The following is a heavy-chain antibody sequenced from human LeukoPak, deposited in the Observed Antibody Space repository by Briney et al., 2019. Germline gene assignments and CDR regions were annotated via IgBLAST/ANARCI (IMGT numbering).Heavy chain of an antibody. Sequence: SGGSLRLSCAASGFTFSSYWMHWVRQAPGKGLVWVSRINSDGSSTSYADSVKGRSTISRDNAKNTLYLQINSLRAEDTAVYYCARASGYDYGYYYYYYYMDVWGKGTTVTVSS. CDR1: GFTFSSYW. J-gene: IGHJ6*03. CDR3: ARASGYDYGYYYYYYYMDV. V-gene: IGHV3-74*01. CDR2: INSDGSST. D-gene: IGHD5-12*01.